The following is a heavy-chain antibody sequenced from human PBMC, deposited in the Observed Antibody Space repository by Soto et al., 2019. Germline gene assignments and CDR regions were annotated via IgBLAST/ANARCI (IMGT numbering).Heavy chain of an antibody. J-gene: IGHJ4*02. CDR3: ARSLKYYYDSSGYYGWGAYNFDY. D-gene: IGHD3-22*01. V-gene: IGHV4-59*01. CDR1: GGSISSYY. Sequence: SETLSLTCTVSGGSISSYYWSWIRQPPGKGLEWIGYIYYSGSTNYNPSLKSRVTISVDTSKNQFSLKLSSVTAADTAVYYCARSLKYYYDSSGYYGWGAYNFDYWGQGTLVTVSS. CDR2: IYYSGST.